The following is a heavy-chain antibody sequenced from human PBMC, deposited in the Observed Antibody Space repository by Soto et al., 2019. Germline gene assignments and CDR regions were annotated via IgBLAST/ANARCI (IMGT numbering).Heavy chain of an antibody. D-gene: IGHD5-12*01. Sequence: QVQLVQSVAAVKKPGASVQDSCKASGFTFTSYCISWVRQAPGQGLEWMGWISGKNGETNFDQSLQGRVTLTPETSTGTFAMEMRSLRSDDTAIYYCAGDIGVDMVATSSGAVAGSREYWCQGTLVTGSS. J-gene: IGHJ1*01. V-gene: IGHV1-18*01. CDR3: AGDIGVDMVATSSGAVAGSREY. CDR1: GFTFTSYC. CDR2: ISGKNGET.